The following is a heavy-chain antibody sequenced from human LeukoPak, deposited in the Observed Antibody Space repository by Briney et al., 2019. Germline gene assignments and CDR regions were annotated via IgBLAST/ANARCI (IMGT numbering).Heavy chain of an antibody. CDR3: AREGSSDAFDI. D-gene: IGHD2-15*01. CDR1: GGSISSYY. J-gene: IGHJ3*02. V-gene: IGHV4-59*01. Sequence: SETLSLTCTVSGGSISSYYWSWIRQPPGKGLEWVGYIYYSGSTNYNPSLKSRVTISVDTSKNQFSLKLSSVTAADTAVYYCAREGSSDAFDIWGQGTMVTVSS. CDR2: IYYSGST.